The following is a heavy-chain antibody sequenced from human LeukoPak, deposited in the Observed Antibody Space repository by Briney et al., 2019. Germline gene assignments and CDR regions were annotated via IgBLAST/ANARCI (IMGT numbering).Heavy chain of an antibody. CDR2: INPSGGST. V-gene: IGHV1-46*01. Sequence: AASVKVSCKASGYTFTSYYMHWVRQAPGQGLEWMGIINPSGGSTSYAQKFQGRVTMTRDTPTSTVCMELSSLRSEDTAVYYCARPGSIAATVMDVWGQGTTVTVSS. CDR3: ARPGSIAATVMDV. D-gene: IGHD6-13*01. J-gene: IGHJ6*02. CDR1: GYTFTSYY.